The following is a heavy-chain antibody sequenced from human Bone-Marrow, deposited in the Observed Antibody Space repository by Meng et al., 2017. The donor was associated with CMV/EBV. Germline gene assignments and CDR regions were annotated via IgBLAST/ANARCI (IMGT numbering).Heavy chain of an antibody. CDR3: AVVPAATRFYYYYGMDV. CDR1: GFTFSSYE. J-gene: IGHJ6*02. Sequence: GESLKISCAASGFTFSSYEMNWVRQAPGKGLEWVSYISSSGSTIYYADSVKGRFTISRDNAKNSLYLQMNSLRAEDTAVYYCAVVPAATRFYYYYGMDVWGQGTTVTVSS. V-gene: IGHV3-48*03. CDR2: ISSSGSTI. D-gene: IGHD2-2*01.